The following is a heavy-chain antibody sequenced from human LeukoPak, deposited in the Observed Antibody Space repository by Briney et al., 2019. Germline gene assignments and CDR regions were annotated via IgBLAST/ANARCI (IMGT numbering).Heavy chain of an antibody. Sequence: PGGSLRLSCAASGFTFSSYGMHWVRQAPGKGLEWVAVISYDGSNKYYADSVKGRFTISRDNSKNTLYLQMNSLRSEDTAVYYCARGWLAETTVVTPYNYWGQGTLVTVSS. D-gene: IGHD4-23*01. V-gene: IGHV3-30*03. CDR3: ARGWLAETTVVTPYNY. CDR2: ISYDGSNK. J-gene: IGHJ4*02. CDR1: GFTFSSYG.